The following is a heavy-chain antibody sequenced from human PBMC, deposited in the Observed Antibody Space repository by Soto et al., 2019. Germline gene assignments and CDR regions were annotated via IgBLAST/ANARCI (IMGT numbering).Heavy chain of an antibody. CDR2: ISSKPNRSSYYI. CDR1: GFSFSSYS. CDR3: AKGDYYGSGSYHLRWVFDVFPFVY. V-gene: IGHV3-21*01. J-gene: IGHJ4*02. D-gene: IGHD3-10*01. Sequence: GGSLRLSCAASGFSFSSYSMNWLRQAPGKGLEWVSSISSKPNRSSYYIHYADSVKGRFTISRDNAKNSVYLQMNTLRVADTGVYYCAKGDYYGSGSYHLRWVFDVFPFVYWGQGTLVTVSS.